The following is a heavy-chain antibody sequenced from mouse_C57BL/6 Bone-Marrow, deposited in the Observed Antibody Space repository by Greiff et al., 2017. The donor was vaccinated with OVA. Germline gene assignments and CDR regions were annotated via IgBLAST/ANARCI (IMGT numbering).Heavy chain of an antibody. D-gene: IGHD1-3*01. V-gene: IGHV5-4*01. Sequence: EVQGVESGGGLVKPGGSLKLSCAASGFTFSSYAMSWVRQTPEKRLEWVATISDGGSYTYYPDNVKGRFTISRDNAKNNLYLQMSHLKSEDTAMYYCARDSGGHYFDYWGQGTTLTVSS. CDR1: GFTFSSYA. J-gene: IGHJ2*01. CDR3: ARDSGGHYFDY. CDR2: ISDGGSYT.